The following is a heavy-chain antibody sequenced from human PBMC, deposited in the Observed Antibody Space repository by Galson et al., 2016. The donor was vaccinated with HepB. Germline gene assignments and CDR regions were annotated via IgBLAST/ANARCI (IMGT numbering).Heavy chain of an antibody. J-gene: IGHJ4*02. CDR3: ACSRRGSRWYPRFDY. D-gene: IGHD6-13*01. V-gene: IGHV5-51*01. CDR2: IYPGDSDT. CDR1: GYSFTNYW. Sequence: QSGAEVKKPGESLKISCKASGYSFTNYWIGWVRQMPGKGLEWMGIIYPGDSDTKFSPSFQGQVTISVDRSITTAYLQWSSRQASDSAMYYCACSRRGSRWYPRFDYWGQGTLVTVSS.